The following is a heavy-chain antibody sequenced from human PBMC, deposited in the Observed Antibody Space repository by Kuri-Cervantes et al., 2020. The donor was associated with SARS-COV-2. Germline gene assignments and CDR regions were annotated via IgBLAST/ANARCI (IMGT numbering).Heavy chain of an antibody. D-gene: IGHD3-22*01. Sequence: SETLSLTCTVSGDSIGSGSYYWSWIRQPAGKGLEWIGHIYTSGSTNYNPSLKSRVAISVDTSKNQFSLKLSSVTAADTAVYYCAREEDYYDSSGYQVDWFDPWGQETLVTVSS. CDR3: AREEDYYDSSGYQVDWFDP. CDR2: IYTSGST. V-gene: IGHV4-61*09. J-gene: IGHJ5*02. CDR1: GDSIGSGSYY.